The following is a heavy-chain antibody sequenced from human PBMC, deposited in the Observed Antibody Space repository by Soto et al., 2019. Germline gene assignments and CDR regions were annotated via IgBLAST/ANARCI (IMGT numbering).Heavy chain of an antibody. Sequence: PSETLSLTCTVFRGSIAANKWWSWVRQSPGKGLEWIGEIHHSGRINYNPSLKSRVTLSVDKSKNHFSLNVNSVTAADTGVYYCAMNGRYCVEFWGQGMLVTVS. D-gene: IGHD2-21*01. CDR1: RGSIAANKW. CDR2: IHHSGRI. J-gene: IGHJ4*02. CDR3: AMNGRYCVEF. V-gene: IGHV4-4*02.